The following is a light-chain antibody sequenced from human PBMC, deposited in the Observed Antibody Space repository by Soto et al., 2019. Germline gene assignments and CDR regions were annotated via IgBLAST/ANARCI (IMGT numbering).Light chain of an antibody. CDR2: SNN. CDR1: SFNIGSNT. V-gene: IGLV1-44*01. J-gene: IGLJ3*02. Sequence: QSVLTQPPSASGTPGQRVTISCSGSSFNIGSNTVNWYQQLPGTAPKLLIYSNNQRPSGVPDRFSGSKSGTSASLAISGLQSEDEADYYCAAWDDSLNGWVFGGGTKRTVL. CDR3: AAWDDSLNGWV.